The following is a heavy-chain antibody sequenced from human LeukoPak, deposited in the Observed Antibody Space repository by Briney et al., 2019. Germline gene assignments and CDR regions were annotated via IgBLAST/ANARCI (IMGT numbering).Heavy chain of an antibody. Sequence: GGSLRLSCAASGFTFSDFWMHWVRQAPGKGLVWVSRIKSDGSSTSYADSVKGRFTISRDNDKNTLYLQMNSLRAEDTAVYYCARKALTGSHSGPFDIWGQGTFVTVSS. D-gene: IGHD7-27*01. CDR2: IKSDGSST. CDR1: GFTFSDFW. CDR3: ARKALTGSHSGPFDI. J-gene: IGHJ3*02. V-gene: IGHV3-74*01.